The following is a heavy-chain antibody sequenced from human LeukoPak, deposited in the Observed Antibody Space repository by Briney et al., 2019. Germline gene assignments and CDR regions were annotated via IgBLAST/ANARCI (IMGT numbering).Heavy chain of an antibody. CDR3: ARDLRYYYGSGSDDY. D-gene: IGHD3-10*01. CDR1: GGSISSSSYY. Sequence: SETLSLTCTVSGGSISSSSYYWGWIRQPPGKGLEWIGSIYYSGSTYYNPSLKSRVTISVDTSKNQFSLKLSSVTAADTAVYYCARDLRYYYGSGSDDYWGQGTLVTVSS. J-gene: IGHJ4*02. CDR2: IYYSGST. V-gene: IGHV4-39*02.